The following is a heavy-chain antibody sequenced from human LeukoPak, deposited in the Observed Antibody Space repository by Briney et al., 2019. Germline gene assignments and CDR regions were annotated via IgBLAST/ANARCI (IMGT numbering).Heavy chain of an antibody. CDR1: GGSFSGYY. J-gene: IGHJ3*02. Sequence: PSETLSLTCAAYGGSFSGYYWSWIRQPPGKGLEWIGEINHSGSTNYNPSLKSRVTISVDTSKNQFSLKLSSVTAADTAVYYCARAIYSSSWYLPPVAFDIWGQGTMVTVSS. D-gene: IGHD6-13*01. CDR2: INHSGST. CDR3: ARAIYSSSWYLPPVAFDI. V-gene: IGHV4-34*01.